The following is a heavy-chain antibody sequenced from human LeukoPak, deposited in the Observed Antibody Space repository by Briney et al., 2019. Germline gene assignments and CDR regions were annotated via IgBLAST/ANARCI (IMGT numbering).Heavy chain of an antibody. Sequence: ASVKVSCKASGGTFSSYAISWVRQAPGQGLEWMGRIIPILGIANYAQKFQGRVTITADKSTSTAYMELSSLRSEDTAVYYCAGGEYYYDSSGPTKTQYYYGMDVWGQGTTVTVSS. D-gene: IGHD3-22*01. CDR2: IIPILGIA. CDR3: AGGEYYYDSSGPTKTQYYYGMDV. V-gene: IGHV1-69*04. CDR1: GGTFSSYA. J-gene: IGHJ6*02.